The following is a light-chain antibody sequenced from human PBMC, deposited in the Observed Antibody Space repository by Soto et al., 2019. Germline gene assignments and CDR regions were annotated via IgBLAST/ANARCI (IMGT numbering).Light chain of an antibody. J-gene: IGLJ1*01. V-gene: IGLV1-44*01. CDR3: AAWDESLNGLV. CDR1: SSNIGSNT. CDR2: NNN. Sequence: QSVLTQPPSASGTPGQRVTISCSGSSSNIGSNTVNWYQQLPGTAPKLLIYNNNQRPSGVPDRFSGAKSGNSGPLAISGFQAEDGADYYCAAWDESLNGLVFGTGTKLTVL.